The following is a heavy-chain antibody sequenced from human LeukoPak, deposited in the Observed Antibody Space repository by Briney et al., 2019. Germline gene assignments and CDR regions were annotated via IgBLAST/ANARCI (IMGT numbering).Heavy chain of an antibody. J-gene: IGHJ4*02. CDR1: GYTLTELS. D-gene: IGHD3-22*01. CDR3: ATQIRGSGYLYYFDY. Sequence: GASVKVSCKVSGYTLTELSMHWVRQAPGKGLEWMGGFDPEDGETIYAQKFQGRVTMTADTSTDTAYMELSSLRSEDTAVYYCATQIRGSGYLYYFDYWGQGTLVTVSS. V-gene: IGHV1-24*01. CDR2: FDPEDGET.